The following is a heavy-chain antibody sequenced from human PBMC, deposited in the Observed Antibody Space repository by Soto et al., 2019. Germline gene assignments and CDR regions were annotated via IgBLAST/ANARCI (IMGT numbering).Heavy chain of an antibody. J-gene: IGHJ5*02. D-gene: IGHD3-10*02. CDR2: ISGCGCST. CDR3: ANDQLYIRGVIHNWFDL. CDR1: GFSFSLYA. Sequence: GGSLRLSCAASGFSFSLYAMNWVRQAPGKGLEWVSGISGCGCSTYYADSVKGRFTISRDNSKNTLYLQMNSLRAEYTAVYYCANDQLYIRGVIHNWFDLWRQGTLGNRLL. V-gene: IGHV3-23*01.